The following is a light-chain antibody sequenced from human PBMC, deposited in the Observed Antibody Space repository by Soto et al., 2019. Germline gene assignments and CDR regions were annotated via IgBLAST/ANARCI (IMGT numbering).Light chain of an antibody. CDR2: DAS. J-gene: IGKJ1*01. CDR3: QQYNRYSP. CDR1: QSISSW. Sequence: DILSSQSHSTLSASVGDRVTITCRASQSISSWLAWYQQKPGKAPKLLIYDASSLESGVPSRFSGSGSGTEFTLTISSLQPDDFATYYCQQYNRYSPFGQGTKVDIK. V-gene: IGKV1-5*01.